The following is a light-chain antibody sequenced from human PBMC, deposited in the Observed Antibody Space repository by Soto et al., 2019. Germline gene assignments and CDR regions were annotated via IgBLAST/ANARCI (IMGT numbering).Light chain of an antibody. V-gene: IGLV6-57*04. Sequence: NFMLTQPHSVSESPGKTVTISCTRSSGSIPSNYVQWYQQRPGSAPTTLIYEDDRRPSGVPDRFSGSIDRSSNSASLTISGLKTEDEADYYCQSYDSSNPVVFGGGTQLTVL. J-gene: IGLJ2*01. CDR1: SGSIPSNY. CDR2: EDD. CDR3: QSYDSSNPVV.